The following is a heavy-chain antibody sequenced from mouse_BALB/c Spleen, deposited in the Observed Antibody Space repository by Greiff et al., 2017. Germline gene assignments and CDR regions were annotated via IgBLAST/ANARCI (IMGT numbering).Heavy chain of an antibody. J-gene: IGHJ4*01. D-gene: IGHD2-3*01. V-gene: IGHV3-8*02. CDR3: ARGDGYYQDAMDY. CDR1: GDSITSGY. Sequence: EVQVVESGPSLVKPSQTLSLTCSVTGDSITSGYWNWIRKFPGNKLEYMGYISYSGSTYYNPSLKSRISITRDTSKNQYYLQLNSVTTEDTATYYCARGDGYYQDAMDYWGQGTSVTVSS. CDR2: ISYSGST.